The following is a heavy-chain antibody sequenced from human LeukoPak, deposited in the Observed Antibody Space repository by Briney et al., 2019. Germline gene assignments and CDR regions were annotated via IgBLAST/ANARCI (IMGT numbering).Heavy chain of an antibody. Sequence: SETLSLTCAVSGGSISSSSYSWGWIRQPPGKGLEWIGEIYHSGSTNYNPSLKSRVTISVDKSKNQFSLKLSSVTAADTAVYYCARESCSGGSCYSFDYWGQGTLVTVSS. CDR1: GGSISSSSYS. J-gene: IGHJ4*02. CDR3: ARESCSGGSCYSFDY. CDR2: IYHSGST. V-gene: IGHV4-39*07. D-gene: IGHD2-15*01.